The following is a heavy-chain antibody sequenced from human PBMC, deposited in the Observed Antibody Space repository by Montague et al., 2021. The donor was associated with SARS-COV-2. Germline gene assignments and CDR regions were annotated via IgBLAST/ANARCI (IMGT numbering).Heavy chain of an antibody. V-gene: IGHV4-59*08. D-gene: IGHD4-17*01. CDR1: GGSMNSYY. Sequence: SETLSLTCTVYGGSMNSYYWSWIRQAPGKGLEWIGWIYYSGSSYSHPSLKSRLTISADTPRSEFYLKLTSVTAADTDVYFCARHGPFNHYEVFDYWGQGTLVTVSS. CDR3: ARHGPFNHYEVFDY. CDR2: IYYSGSS. J-gene: IGHJ4*02.